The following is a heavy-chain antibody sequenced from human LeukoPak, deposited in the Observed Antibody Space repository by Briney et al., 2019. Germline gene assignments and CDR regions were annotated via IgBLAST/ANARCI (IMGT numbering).Heavy chain of an antibody. V-gene: IGHV4-39*01. CDR2: IYYSGST. J-gene: IGHJ4*02. CDR3: AVTMVRGVIIPFGY. D-gene: IGHD3-10*01. CDR1: GGSISSSSYY. Sequence: PSETLSLTCTVSGGSISSSSYYWGWIRQPPGKGLEWIGSIYYSGSTYYNPSLKSRVTISVDTSKNQFSLKLSSVTAADTAVYYCAVTMVRGVIIPFGYWGQGTLVTVSS.